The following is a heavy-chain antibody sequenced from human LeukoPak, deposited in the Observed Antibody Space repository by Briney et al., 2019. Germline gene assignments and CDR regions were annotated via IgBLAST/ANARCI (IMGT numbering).Heavy chain of an antibody. CDR3: AKDVGKWESLHFFDY. Sequence: GGSLRLSCAASGFIFSSHAMSWVRQAPGKGLEWVSTITTSDGNTYYADSVKGRFTISRDDSRNTLYLQMNSLRGDDTAVYYCAKDVGKWESLHFFDYWGQGTLVTVSS. J-gene: IGHJ4*02. CDR1: GFIFSSHA. D-gene: IGHD1-26*01. CDR2: ITTSDGNT. V-gene: IGHV3-23*01.